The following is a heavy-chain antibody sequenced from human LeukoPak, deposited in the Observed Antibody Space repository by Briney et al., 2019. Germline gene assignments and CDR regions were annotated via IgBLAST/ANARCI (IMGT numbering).Heavy chain of an antibody. CDR1: GGSISSSSYY. CDR2: IYYSGST. J-gene: IGHJ3*02. V-gene: IGHV4-39*07. Sequence: SSETLSLTCTVSGGSISSSSYYWGWIRQPPGKGLEWIGSIYYSGSTYYNPSLKSRVTISVDTSKNQFSLKLSSVTAADTAVYYCASGYYDSSGYPDAFDIWGQGTMVTVSS. D-gene: IGHD3-22*01. CDR3: ASGYYDSSGYPDAFDI.